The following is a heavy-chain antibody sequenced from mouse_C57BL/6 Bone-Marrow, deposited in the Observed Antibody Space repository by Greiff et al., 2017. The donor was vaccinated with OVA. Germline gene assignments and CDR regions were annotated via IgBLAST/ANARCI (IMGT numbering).Heavy chain of an antibody. V-gene: IGHV1-62-2*01. CDR3: ARHEEGLRHFDY. CDR1: GYTFTEYT. J-gene: IGHJ2*01. CDR2: FYPGSGST. Sequence: QVQLQQSGAELVKPGASVKLSCKASGYTFTEYTIHWVKQRPGQGLEWIGWFYPGSGSTKYNEKFKDKATLTVDKSSSTVYMKLSSLTSEDSAVYFCARHEEGLRHFDYWGQGTTLTVSS. D-gene: IGHD2-4*01.